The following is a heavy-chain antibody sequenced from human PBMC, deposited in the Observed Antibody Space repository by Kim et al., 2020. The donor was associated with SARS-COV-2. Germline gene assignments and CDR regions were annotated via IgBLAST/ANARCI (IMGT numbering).Heavy chain of an antibody. J-gene: IGHJ4*02. V-gene: IGHV3-74*01. CDR3: ARGGEYSSDLVGY. CDR2: INSDGSST. CDR1: GFTFSTYW. D-gene: IGHD6-19*01. Sequence: GGSLRLSCAASGFTFSTYWMHWVRQVPGKGLLWVSRINSDGSSTSYADSVKGRFTISRDNAKNTLYLQVNSLRAEDTAVYYCARGGEYSSDLVGYWGQGTLVTVSS.